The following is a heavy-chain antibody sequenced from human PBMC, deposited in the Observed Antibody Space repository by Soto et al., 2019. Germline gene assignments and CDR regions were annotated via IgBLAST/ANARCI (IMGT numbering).Heavy chain of an antibody. CDR3: AKNVLRYFDWLLRRDSSGVSRYGMDV. D-gene: IGHD3-9*01. CDR2: ISGSGGST. J-gene: IGHJ6*02. V-gene: IGHV3-23*01. CDR1: GFTFSSYA. Sequence: QSGGSLRLSCAASGFTFSSYAMSWVRQAPGKGLEWVSAISGSGGSTYYADSVKGRFTISRDNSKNTLYLQMNSLRAEDTAVYYCAKNVLRYFDWLLRRDSSGVSRYGMDVWGQGTTVTVSS.